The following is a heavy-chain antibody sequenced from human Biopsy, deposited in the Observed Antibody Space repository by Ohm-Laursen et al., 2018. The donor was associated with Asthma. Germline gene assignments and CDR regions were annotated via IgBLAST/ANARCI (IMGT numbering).Heavy chain of an antibody. CDR2: ISYDGSNK. D-gene: IGHD3-3*01. Sequence: SLRLSCAASGFTFSSYGMYWVRQAPGKRLEWVAVISYDGSNKYYADSVKGRFTISRDNSKNTLYLQMNSLRAEDTAVYYCAKDTEGRYDFWSGLSYNYYGMDVWGQGTTVTVSS. CDR1: GFTFSSYG. CDR3: AKDTEGRYDFWSGLSYNYYGMDV. V-gene: IGHV3-30*18. J-gene: IGHJ6*02.